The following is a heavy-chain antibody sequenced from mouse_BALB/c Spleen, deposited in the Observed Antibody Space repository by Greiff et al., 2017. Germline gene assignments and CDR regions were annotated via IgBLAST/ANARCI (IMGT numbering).Heavy chain of an antibody. J-gene: IGHJ4*01. Sequence: QVQLKQSGPGLVAPSQSLSITCTVSGFSLTSYDISWIRQPPGKGLEWLGVIWTGGGTNYNSAFMSRLSISKDNSKSQVFLKMNSLQTDDTAIYYCVRDRAMDYWGQGTSVTVSS. V-gene: IGHV2-9-2*01. CDR3: VRDRAMDY. CDR1: GFSLTSYD. CDR2: IWTGGGT.